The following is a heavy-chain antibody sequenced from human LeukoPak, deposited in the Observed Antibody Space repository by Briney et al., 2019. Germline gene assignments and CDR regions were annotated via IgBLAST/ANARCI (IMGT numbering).Heavy chain of an antibody. CDR3: ARAEWEAPFDI. V-gene: IGHV1-69*05. CDR2: IIPIFGTA. J-gene: IGHJ3*02. Sequence: GASVEVSCKASGGTFSSYAISWVRQAPGQGLEWMGRIIPIFGTANYAQKFQGRVTITTDESTSTAYMELSSLRSEDTAVYYCARAEWEAPFDIWGQGTMVTVSS. D-gene: IGHD1-26*01. CDR1: GGTFSSYA.